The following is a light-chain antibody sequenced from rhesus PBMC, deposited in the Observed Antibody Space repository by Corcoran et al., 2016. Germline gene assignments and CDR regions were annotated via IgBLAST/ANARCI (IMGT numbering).Light chain of an antibody. CDR1: NIGSKN. V-gene: IGLV3-36*02. J-gene: IGLJ1*01. CDR3: QVWDTSSDHYI. CDR2: FDT. Sequence: SYDLTQPPSVSVSPGQTARLTCGGDNIGSKNVHWHQQKPPQAPVLVMYFDTERPSGIPERFSGSKSGNTATLTISGVEAGDEADYYCQVWDTSSDHYIFGGGTRRSVL.